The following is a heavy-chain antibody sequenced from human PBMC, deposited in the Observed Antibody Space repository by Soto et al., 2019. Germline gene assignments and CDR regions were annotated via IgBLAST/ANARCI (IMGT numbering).Heavy chain of an antibody. J-gene: IGHJ6*02. CDR2: IIPIFGTA. V-gene: IGHV1-69*01. CDR1: GGTFSSYA. CDR3: ARTITDYDSSGYYTYYGMDV. Sequence: QVQLVQSGAEVKKPGSSVKVSCKASGGTFSSYAISWVRQAPGQGLEWMGGIIPIFGTANYAQKFQGRVTTTADESTSTAYMELSSLRSEDTAVYYCARTITDYDSSGYYTYYGMDVWGQGTTVTVSS. D-gene: IGHD3-22*01.